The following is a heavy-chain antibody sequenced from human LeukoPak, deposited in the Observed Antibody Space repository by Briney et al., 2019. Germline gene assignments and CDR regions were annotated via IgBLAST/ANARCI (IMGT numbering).Heavy chain of an antibody. CDR3: AREGDSRWGELSP. D-gene: IGHD3-16*02. CDR1: GFTFSTYA. V-gene: IGHV3-33*01. Sequence: PGGSLRLSCAASGFTFSTYAIHWVRQAPGKGLEWVAFIWYDGSEQYYADSVKGRFIISRDNSKSTSDPQMNSLRAEDTAVYYCAREGDSRWGELSPWGQGTLVTVSA. J-gene: IGHJ1*01. CDR2: IWYDGSEQ.